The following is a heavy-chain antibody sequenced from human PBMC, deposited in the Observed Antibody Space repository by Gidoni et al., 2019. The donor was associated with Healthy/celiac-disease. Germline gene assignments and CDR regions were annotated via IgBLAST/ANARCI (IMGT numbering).Heavy chain of an antibody. CDR2: IKSKTDGGTT. J-gene: IGHJ4*02. Sequence: EVQLVESGGGLVKPGGSLRLSCAASGFTFSNAWMSWVRQAPGKGLEWVGRIKSKTDGGTTDYAAPVKGRFTISRDDSKNTLYLQMNSLKTEDTAVYYCTTSYDILTGIEYWGQGTLVTVSS. D-gene: IGHD3-9*01. CDR1: GFTFSNAW. CDR3: TTSYDILTGIEY. V-gene: IGHV3-15*01.